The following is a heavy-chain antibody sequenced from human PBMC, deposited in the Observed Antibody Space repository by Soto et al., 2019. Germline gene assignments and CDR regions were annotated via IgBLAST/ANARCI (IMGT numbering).Heavy chain of an antibody. CDR2: IYHSDNT. CDR3: AGGLGYDILTGYHRYYFDY. D-gene: IGHD3-9*01. V-gene: IGHV4-61*01. CDR1: VGPVSIGSYY. J-gene: IGHJ4*02. Sequence: SETLSITCTFSVGPVSIGSYYWSWIRQPRGKGREWIGYIYHSDNTNYNPSLKSRVTISLDTSKNQFSLKLRSVTAADTAVYYCAGGLGYDILTGYHRYYFDYWGQGTLVTGSS.